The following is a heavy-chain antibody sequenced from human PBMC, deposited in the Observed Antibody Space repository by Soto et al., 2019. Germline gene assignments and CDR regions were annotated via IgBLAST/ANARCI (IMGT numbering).Heavy chain of an antibody. CDR1: GFTGSSNY. CDR3: ARDRYSKSDYKYGMDV. D-gene: IGHD6-13*01. Sequence: GALKRSCAASGFTGSSNYMTWVRQAPGKGLEWVSVIYSDGTTHYADSVKGRFTISRDNSKNTLYLQMNSLRAEDTAVYYCARDRYSKSDYKYGMDVWGQGTTVTVSS. J-gene: IGHJ6*02. V-gene: IGHV3-53*01. CDR2: IYSDGTT.